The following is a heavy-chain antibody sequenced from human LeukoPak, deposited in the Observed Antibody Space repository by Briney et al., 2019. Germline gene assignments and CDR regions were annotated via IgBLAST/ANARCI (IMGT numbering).Heavy chain of an antibody. CDR2: IYYSGST. CDR1: GGSISSSSYY. J-gene: IGHJ3*02. D-gene: IGHD1-26*01. V-gene: IGHV4-39*07. CDR3: ARDADEVGATGVSDAFDI. Sequence: SETLSLTCTVSGGSISSSSYYWGWIRQPPGKGLEWIGSIYYSGSTYYNPSLKSRVTISVDTSKNQFSLKLSSVTAADTAVYYCARDADEVGATGVSDAFDIWDQGTMVTVSS.